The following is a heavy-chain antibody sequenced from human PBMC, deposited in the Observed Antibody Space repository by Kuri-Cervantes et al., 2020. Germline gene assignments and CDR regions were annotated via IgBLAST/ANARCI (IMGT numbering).Heavy chain of an antibody. CDR1: GFTFSSYA. CDR3: ARGYSSGSPY. J-gene: IGHJ4*02. D-gene: IGHD6-19*01. CDR2: INSDGSST. Sequence: GESLKISCAASGFTFSSYAMSWVRQAPGKGLVWVSSINSDGSSTSYADSVKGRFTNSRDSAKNTLYLQMNSLRAEDTAIYYCARGYSSGSPYWGQGTLVTVSS. V-gene: IGHV3-74*01.